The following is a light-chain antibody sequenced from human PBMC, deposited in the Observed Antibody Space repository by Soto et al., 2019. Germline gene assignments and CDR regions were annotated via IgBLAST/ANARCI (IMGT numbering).Light chain of an antibody. CDR3: MQGTHWIT. V-gene: IGKV2-30*01. Sequence: VVMTQSPLSLPVTIGQPASISCRSSQSLVYSDGNTYLNWFQQRPGQSPMRLIYNVSNRDSGVPDRFSGSVSGTDFTLKISRVEAEDVGVYYCMQGTHWITFGQGTRLEIK. CDR1: QSLVYSDGNTY. CDR2: NVS. J-gene: IGKJ5*01.